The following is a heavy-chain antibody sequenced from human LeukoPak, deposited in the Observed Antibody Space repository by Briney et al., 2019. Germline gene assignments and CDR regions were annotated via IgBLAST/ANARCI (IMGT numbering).Heavy chain of an antibody. Sequence: SGRSLRLSCAASGFTFSNYAMHWVRQAPGKGLEWVAIVSHDGRNQYYAESVKGRFTISRDSSKNTVSLQMNSLRAGDSALYYCGRDPSARVTIDFWGQGTLGTVS. J-gene: IGHJ4*02. V-gene: IGHV3-30*04. CDR1: GFTFSNYA. D-gene: IGHD5-24*01. CDR2: VSHDGRNQ. CDR3: GRDPSARVTIDF.